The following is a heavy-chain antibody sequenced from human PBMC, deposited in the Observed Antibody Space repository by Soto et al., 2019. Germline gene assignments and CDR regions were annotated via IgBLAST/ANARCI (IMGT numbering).Heavy chain of an antibody. CDR2: IYWDDDK. CDR1: GFSLSTSGVG. CDR3: AHRPRGRRWLQFGPLVYFDY. V-gene: IGHV2-5*02. D-gene: IGHD5-12*01. Sequence: ESGPTLVNPTQTLTLTCTFSGFSLSTSGVGVGWIRQPPGKALEWLALIYWDDDKRYSPSLKSRLTITKDTSKNQVVLTMTNMDPVDTATYYCAHRPRGRRWLQFGPLVYFDYWGQGTLVTVSS. J-gene: IGHJ4*02.